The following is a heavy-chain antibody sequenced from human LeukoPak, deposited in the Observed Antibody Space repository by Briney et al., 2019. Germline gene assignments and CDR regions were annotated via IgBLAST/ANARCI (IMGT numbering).Heavy chain of an antibody. J-gene: IGHJ6*03. CDR3: ARVGGYLVVYYMDV. D-gene: IGHD5-18*01. Sequence: GGSLRLSCAASGFSFSFYWMHWVRQAPGKGLEWVSYISSSGSTIYYADSVKGRFTISRDNAKNSLYLQMNSLRAEDTAVYYCARVGGYLVVYYMDVWGKGTTVTISS. V-gene: IGHV3-11*01. CDR2: ISSSGSTI. CDR1: GFSFSFYW.